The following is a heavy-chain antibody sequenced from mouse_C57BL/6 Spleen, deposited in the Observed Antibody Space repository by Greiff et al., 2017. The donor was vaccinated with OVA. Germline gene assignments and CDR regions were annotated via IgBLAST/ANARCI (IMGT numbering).Heavy chain of an antibody. J-gene: IGHJ4*01. V-gene: IGHV3-6*01. D-gene: IGHD1-1*01. CDR3: ARDLITTVVGYAMDY. CDR1: GYSITSGYY. CDR2: ISYDGSN. Sequence: EVKLMESGPGLVKPSQSLSLTCSVTGYSITSGYYWNWIRQFPGNKLEWMGYISYDGSNNYNPSLKNRISITRDTSKNQFFLKLNSVTTEDTATYYCARDLITTVVGYAMDYWGQGTSVTVSS.